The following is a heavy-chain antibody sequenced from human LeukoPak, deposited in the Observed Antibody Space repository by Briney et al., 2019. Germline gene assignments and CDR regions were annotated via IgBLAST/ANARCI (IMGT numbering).Heavy chain of an antibody. CDR3: ARDLSSSLPDNWFDP. V-gene: IGHV4-4*07. CDR1: GGSISSYY. CDR2: IYTSGST. D-gene: IGHD6-13*01. Sequence: SETLSLTCTVSGGSISSYYWSWIRQPAGKGLEWIGRIYTSGSTNYNPSLKSRVTISVDRPKNQLSLNLSSVTAADTAVYYCARDLSSSLPDNWFDPWGQGTLVTVSS. J-gene: IGHJ5*02.